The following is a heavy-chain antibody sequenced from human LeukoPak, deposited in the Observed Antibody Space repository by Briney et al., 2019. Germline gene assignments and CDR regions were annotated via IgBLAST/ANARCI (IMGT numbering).Heavy chain of an antibody. Sequence: GSLRLSCAASGFTFSSYSMNWVRQPPGKGLEWIGSIYYSGSTYYNPSLKSRVTISVDTSKNQFSLKLSSVTAADTAVYYCASSGWYQVVVYWGQGTLVTVSS. J-gene: IGHJ4*02. V-gene: IGHV4-39*07. CDR3: ASSGWYQVVVY. D-gene: IGHD6-19*01. CDR1: GFTFSSYS. CDR2: IYYSGST.